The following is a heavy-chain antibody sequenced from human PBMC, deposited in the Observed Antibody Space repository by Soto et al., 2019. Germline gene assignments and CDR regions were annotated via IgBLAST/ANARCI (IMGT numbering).Heavy chain of an antibody. CDR3: TTVIKDYYYYYMDV. D-gene: IGHD2-21*01. CDR1: VFSLSTSGVG. Sequence: QITLKESGPTLVKPTQPLTLTCTFSVFSLSTSGVGVGWIRQPPGKALEWLALIYWDDDKRYSPSLKSRLTITKDTSKNQVVLTMTNMDPVDTATYYCTTVIKDYYYYYMDVWGKGTTVTVSS. J-gene: IGHJ6*03. V-gene: IGHV2-5*02. CDR2: IYWDDDK.